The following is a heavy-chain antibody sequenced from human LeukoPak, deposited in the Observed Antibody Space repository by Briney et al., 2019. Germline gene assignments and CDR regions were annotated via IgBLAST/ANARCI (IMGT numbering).Heavy chain of an antibody. J-gene: IGHJ4*02. CDR1: GYTLTELS. Sequence: APVKVSCKVSGYTLTELSMHWVRQAPGKGLEWMGGFDPEDGETIYAQKFQGRVTMTEDTSTDTAYMELSSLRSEDTAVYYCATVVTSRYYYDPLEYWGQGTLVTVSS. CDR3: ATVVTSRYYYDPLEY. CDR2: FDPEDGET. D-gene: IGHD3-22*01. V-gene: IGHV1-24*01.